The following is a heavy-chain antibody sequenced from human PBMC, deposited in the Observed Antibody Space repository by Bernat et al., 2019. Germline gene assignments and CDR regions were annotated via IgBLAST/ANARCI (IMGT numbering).Heavy chain of an antibody. CDR3: AGPGYSNYYYYCYYMDV. J-gene: IGHJ6*03. V-gene: IGHV3-7*03. CDR2: IKQDGSEK. Sequence: EVQLVESGGGLVPPGGSLRLSCAASGFTFSSYWMSWVRQAPGTGREWVANIKQDGSEKFYVDSSKVRFTISRDNAKNSLYLQMNSLRAEDAAVYYCAGPGYSNYYYYCYYMDVWGRGTTVTVSS. CDR1: GFTFSSYW. D-gene: IGHD4-11*01.